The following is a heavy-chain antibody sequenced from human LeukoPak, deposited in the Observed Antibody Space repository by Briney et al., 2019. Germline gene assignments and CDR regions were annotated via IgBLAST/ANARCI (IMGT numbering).Heavy chain of an antibody. D-gene: IGHD5-18*01. CDR1: GFTFSSYE. Sequence: GGSLRLSCAASGFTFSSYEMNWVRQAPGKGLEWVSYISSSGGTRYYADSVKGRFTISRDNAKNSLYLQMNSLRAEDTAVYYCARDVIQPWLLFDYWGQGTLVTVSP. V-gene: IGHV3-48*03. CDR2: ISSSGGTR. J-gene: IGHJ4*02. CDR3: ARDVIQPWLLFDY.